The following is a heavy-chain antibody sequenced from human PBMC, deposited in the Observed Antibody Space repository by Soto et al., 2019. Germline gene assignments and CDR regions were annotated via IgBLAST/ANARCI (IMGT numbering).Heavy chain of an antibody. J-gene: IGHJ3*02. V-gene: IGHV1-69*06. D-gene: IGHD1-26*01. CDR3: AKESYSGSPDAFDI. Sequence: SVKVSCKASGGTFSSYAISWVRQAPGQGLEWMGGIIPIFGTANYAQKFQGRVTITADKSTSTAYMELSSLRSEDTAVYYCAKESYSGSPDAFDIWGQGTMVTV. CDR2: IIPIFGTA. CDR1: GGTFSSYA.